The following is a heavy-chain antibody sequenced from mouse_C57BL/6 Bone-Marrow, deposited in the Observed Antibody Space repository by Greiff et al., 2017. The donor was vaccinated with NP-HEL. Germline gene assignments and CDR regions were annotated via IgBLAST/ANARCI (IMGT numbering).Heavy chain of an antibody. CDR3: TSRNWDVDY. CDR1: GFNIKDDY. V-gene: IGHV14-4*01. Sequence: VQLQQSGAELVRPGASVKLSCTASGFNIKDDYMHWVKQRPEQGLEWIGWIDPENGDTEYASKFQGKATITADTSSNTAYLQLSSLTSEDTAVYDCTSRNWDVDYWGQGTTLTVSS. J-gene: IGHJ2*01. CDR2: IDPENGDT. D-gene: IGHD4-1*01.